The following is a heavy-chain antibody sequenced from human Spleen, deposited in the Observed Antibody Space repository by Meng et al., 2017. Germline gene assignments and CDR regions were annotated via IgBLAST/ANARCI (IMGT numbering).Heavy chain of an antibody. CDR1: GGSISTSGYY. Sequence: QVQLQQWGAGLVRPSAALSLTCSVSGGSISTSGYYWGWIRQPPGKGLEWIGSIGHSGFTYYTPSLKSRVTVSIDTSRNQFSLWLTSVTAADTAVYYCVRSSAWVRTGFDPWGQGTLVTVSS. V-gene: IGHV4-39*01. CDR3: VRSSAWVRTGFDP. D-gene: IGHD6-19*01. J-gene: IGHJ5*02. CDR2: IGHSGFT.